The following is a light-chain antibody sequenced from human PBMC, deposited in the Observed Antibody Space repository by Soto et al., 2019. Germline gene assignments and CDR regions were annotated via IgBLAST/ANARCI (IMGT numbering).Light chain of an antibody. Sequence: DIVLTQSPATLSLSPGDRATLSCRASESTSGYLAWYQQKPGQAPRLLIYDASNRATGIPARFSGSGSGTDFTLTISSLEPEDFAVYYCQQRSNIFGPGTKVDIK. CDR1: ESTSGY. CDR3: QQRSNI. V-gene: IGKV3-11*01. J-gene: IGKJ3*01. CDR2: DAS.